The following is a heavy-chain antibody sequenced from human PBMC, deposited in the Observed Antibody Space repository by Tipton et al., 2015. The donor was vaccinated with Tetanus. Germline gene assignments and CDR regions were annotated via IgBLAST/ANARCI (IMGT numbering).Heavy chain of an antibody. D-gene: IGHD5-18*01. CDR2: IRSSRTI. CDR3: ARDDTAMVLGFDY. V-gene: IGHV3-69-1*01. J-gene: IGHJ4*02. Sequence: SLRLSCAASGFTFSDYHMNWVRQAPGKGLEWVSSIRSSRTISYADSVKGRFTISRDNAKNSLYLQMNSLRDEDTAVYYCARDDTAMVLGFDYWGQGTLVTVSS. CDR1: GFTFSDYH.